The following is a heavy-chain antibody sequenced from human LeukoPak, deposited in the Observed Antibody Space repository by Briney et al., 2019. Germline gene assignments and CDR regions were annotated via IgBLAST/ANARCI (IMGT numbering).Heavy chain of an antibody. V-gene: IGHV1-18*01. CDR1: GYSFISYG. CDR3: AREEVVYSSSSGGDY. Sequence: ASVKVSCKAAGYSFISYGISWVRQAPGQGLEWMGRTNAYNGKTKYAQRLQGRVTMTTDTSTSTAFMELRSLRSDDTAVYYCAREEVVYSSSSGGDYWGLGTLVTVSS. CDR2: TNAYNGKT. J-gene: IGHJ4*02. D-gene: IGHD6-6*01.